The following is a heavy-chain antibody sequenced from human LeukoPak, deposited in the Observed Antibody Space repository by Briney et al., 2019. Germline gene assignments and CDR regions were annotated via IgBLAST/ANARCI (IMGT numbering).Heavy chain of an antibody. CDR1: GGSFSGYY. Sequence: SETLSLTCAVYGGSFSGYYWSWLRQPPGRGLEWIGEINHSGSTNYNPSLKSRVTISVDTSKNQFSLKLSSVAAADTAVYYCARGVAARFDYWGQGTLVTVSS. J-gene: IGHJ4*02. D-gene: IGHD6-6*01. CDR2: INHSGST. CDR3: ARGVAARFDY. V-gene: IGHV4-34*01.